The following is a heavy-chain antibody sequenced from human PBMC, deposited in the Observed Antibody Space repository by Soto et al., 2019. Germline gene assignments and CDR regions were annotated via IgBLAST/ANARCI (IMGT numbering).Heavy chain of an antibody. CDR2: IWYDGSNK. D-gene: IGHD5-12*01. V-gene: IGHV3-33*01. J-gene: IGHJ4*02. CDR3: ARPYSAYDPYFDS. Sequence: GGSLRLSCAASGFTFSSYGMHWVRQAPGKGLEWVAVIWYDGSNKYYADSVKGRFTISRDNSKNTLYLQMNSLRAEDAAVYYCARPYSAYDPYFDSWGQGTPVTVSS. CDR1: GFTFSSYG.